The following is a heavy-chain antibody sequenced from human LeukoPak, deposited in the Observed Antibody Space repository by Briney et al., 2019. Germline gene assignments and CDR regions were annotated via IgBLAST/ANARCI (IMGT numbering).Heavy chain of an antibody. Sequence: SETLPLTCAVYGGSFSGYYWSWIRQPPGKGLEWIGEINHSGSTNYNPSLKSRVTISVDTSKNQFSLKLSSVTAADTAVYYCARGRGSYSGYSSSWYYFDYWGQGTLVTVSS. CDR1: GGSFSGYY. V-gene: IGHV4-34*01. J-gene: IGHJ4*02. D-gene: IGHD6-13*01. CDR2: INHSGST. CDR3: ARGRGSYSGYSSSWYYFDY.